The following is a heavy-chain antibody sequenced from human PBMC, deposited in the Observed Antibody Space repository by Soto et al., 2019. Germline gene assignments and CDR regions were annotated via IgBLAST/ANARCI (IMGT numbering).Heavy chain of an antibody. J-gene: IGHJ4*02. CDR1: GYTFSDYG. CDR2: ISSKHGNT. CDR3: AREPTATPPDY. D-gene: IGHD2-21*02. V-gene: IGHV1-18*01. Sequence: QAPLVQSGADVKKPGASVKVSCKASGYTFSDYGVSWVRQAPGQGLERMGWISSKHGNTTFAQKFRGIVTLTTDPSTSTVSSELRSLRRDDTAVYSCAREPTATPPDYWGQVTLVTVSS.